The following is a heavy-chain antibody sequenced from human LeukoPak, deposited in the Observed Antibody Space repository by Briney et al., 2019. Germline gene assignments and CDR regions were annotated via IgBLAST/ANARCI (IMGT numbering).Heavy chain of an antibody. Sequence: SQTLSLTCTVSGASLSSYYSNWIRQTAGGGLEWVGRLYITGSTDYNPCLKSRVTISVDTSNNQFSRKLNSVTAADTAVYFCARDLSGSLYFDYWGQGVLVTVSS. CDR1: GASLSSYY. D-gene: IGHD3-10*01. CDR2: LYITGST. CDR3: ARDLSGSLYFDY. J-gene: IGHJ4*02. V-gene: IGHV4-4*07.